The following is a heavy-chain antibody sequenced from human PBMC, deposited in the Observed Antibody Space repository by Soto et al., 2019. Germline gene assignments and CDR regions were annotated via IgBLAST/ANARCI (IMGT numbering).Heavy chain of an antibody. V-gene: IGHV1-58*01. CDR3: AASDSSGYYPTYYYYYGMDV. CDR2: IVVGSGNT. J-gene: IGHJ6*02. D-gene: IGHD3-22*01. CDR1: GCTFTSSA. Sequence: SVKVSCKASGCTFTSSAVQWVRQARGQRLEWIGWIVVGSGNTNYAQKFQERVIITRDMSTSTAYMELSSLRSEDTAVYYCAASDSSGYYPTYYYYYGMDVWGQGTTVTVSS.